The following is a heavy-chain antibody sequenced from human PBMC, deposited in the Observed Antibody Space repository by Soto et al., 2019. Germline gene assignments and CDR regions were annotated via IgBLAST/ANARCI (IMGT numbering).Heavy chain of an antibody. V-gene: IGHV4-39*01. J-gene: IGHJ4*02. Sequence: PSETLSLTCTVSGGSISSSSYYWGWIRQPPGKGLEWIGSIYYSGSTYYNPSLKSRVTISVDTSKNQFSLKLSSVTAADTAVYYCARLRDIVVVPAARFVDYWGQGTLVTVS. CDR3: ARLRDIVVVPAARFVDY. D-gene: IGHD2-2*01. CDR2: IYYSGST. CDR1: GGSISSSSYY.